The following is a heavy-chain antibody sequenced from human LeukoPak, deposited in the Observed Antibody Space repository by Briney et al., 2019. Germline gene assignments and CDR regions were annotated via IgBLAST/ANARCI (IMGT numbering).Heavy chain of an antibody. CDR1: GFTFSDYW. Sequence: GGSLRLSCAASGFTFSDYWIHWVRQAPGKGLVWVSRINTDGSITNYADSVKGRFSISRDNAKNTLYLQMSSLRAEDTAVYYCARDHGPRTGFMVREAYDYWGQGTLVTVSS. CDR3: ARDHGPRTGFMVREAYDY. V-gene: IGHV3-74*01. CDR2: INTDGSIT. D-gene: IGHD3-10*01. J-gene: IGHJ4*02.